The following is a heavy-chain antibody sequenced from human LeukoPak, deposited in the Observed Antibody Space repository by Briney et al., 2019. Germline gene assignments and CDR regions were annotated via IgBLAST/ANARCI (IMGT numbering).Heavy chain of an antibody. CDR1: GFTLSNFW. J-gene: IGHJ4*02. CDR2: IEDDGNKK. D-gene: IGHD6-13*01. CDR3: ARGRGIAL. Sequence: GGSLRLSCATSGFTLSNFWMNWVCQAPGKGLEWVANIEDDGNKKNYVDSVKGRFTISRDNVKNSIYLQMNSLRADDTAVYYCARGRGIALWGQGTLVTVSS. V-gene: IGHV3-7*01.